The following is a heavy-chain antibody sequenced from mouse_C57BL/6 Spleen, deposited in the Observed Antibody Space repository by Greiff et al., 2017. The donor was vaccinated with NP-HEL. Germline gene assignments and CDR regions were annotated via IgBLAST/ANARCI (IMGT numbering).Heavy chain of an antibody. D-gene: IGHD2-14*01. CDR2: INPSTGGT. J-gene: IGHJ3*01. V-gene: IGHV1-42*01. CDR1: GYSFTGYY. Sequence: VQLQQSGPELVKPGASVKISCKASGYSFTGYYMNWVKQSPEKSLEWIGEINPSTGGTTYNQKFKAKATLTVDKSSSTAYMQLKSLTSEDSAVYYCARALVRAWFAYWGQGTLVTVSA. CDR3: ARALVRAWFAY.